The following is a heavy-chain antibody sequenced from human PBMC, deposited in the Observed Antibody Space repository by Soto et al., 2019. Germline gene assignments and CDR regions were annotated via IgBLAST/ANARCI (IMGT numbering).Heavy chain of an antibody. CDR3: AKDRSKQQLFIVYFDY. D-gene: IGHD6-13*01. V-gene: IGHV3-23*01. CDR1: GFTFSNFA. J-gene: IGHJ4*02. Sequence: TGGSLRLSCGASGFTFSNFAMSWVRQAPGKGLEWVSAIGGAGDSTYYADSVKGRFTISRDNSKNTLDLQMNSLRAEDTAVYYCAKDRSKQQLFIVYFDYWGQGTLVTVSS. CDR2: IGGAGDST.